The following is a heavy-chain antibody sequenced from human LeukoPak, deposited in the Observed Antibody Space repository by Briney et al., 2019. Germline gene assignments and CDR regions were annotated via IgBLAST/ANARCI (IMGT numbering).Heavy chain of an antibody. V-gene: IGHV4-39*01. CDR3: ARSLPSYYDFWSGYYTKIYFDY. CDR2: IYYSGST. CDR1: GGSFSSYY. Sequence: SETLSLTCTVSGGSFSSYYWGGLGQPPGKGLDGMGSIYYSGSTYYNPSLKSRVTISVDTSKNQFSLKLSSVTAADTAVYYCARSLPSYYDFWSGYYTKIYFDYWGQGTLVTVSS. J-gene: IGHJ4*02. D-gene: IGHD3-3*01.